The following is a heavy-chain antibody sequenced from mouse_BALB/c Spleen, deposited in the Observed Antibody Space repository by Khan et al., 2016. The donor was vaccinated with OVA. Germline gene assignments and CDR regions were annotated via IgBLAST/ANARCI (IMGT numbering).Heavy chain of an antibody. CDR1: GFSFSSFG. D-gene: IGHD4-1*01. Sequence: EVELVESGGGLVQPGGSRKLSCAASGFSFSSFGMHWVRQAPEKGLEWVAYISSDSNNIYYVDTVKGRFTISRDNPKNTLFLQMTSLRSEDTAMYYCARANWAWFAYWGQGTLVTVSA. CDR3: ARANWAWFAY. J-gene: IGHJ3*01. V-gene: IGHV5-17*02. CDR2: ISSDSNNI.